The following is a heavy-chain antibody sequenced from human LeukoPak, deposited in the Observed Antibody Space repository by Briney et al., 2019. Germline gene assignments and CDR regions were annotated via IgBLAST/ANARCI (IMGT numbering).Heavy chain of an antibody. D-gene: IGHD3-9*01. CDR1: GGSISSYY. Sequence: SETLSLTCTVSGGSISSYYWNWMRQPAGKGLEWIGRIYISGCTNYNPSLKSRVTMSKDTSKNQISLKLRSVTATDTAVYYCARDDWGYWGQGTTVTVSS. CDR2: IYISGCT. J-gene: IGHJ4*02. V-gene: IGHV4-4*07. CDR3: ARDDWGY.